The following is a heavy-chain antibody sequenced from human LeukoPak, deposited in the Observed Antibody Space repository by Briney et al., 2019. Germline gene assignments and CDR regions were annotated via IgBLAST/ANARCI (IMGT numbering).Heavy chain of an antibody. D-gene: IGHD1-14*01. J-gene: IGHJ4*02. CDR1: GYTFTGYY. V-gene: IGHV1-2*02. CDR3: ARVNLRPIIKFFDY. Sequence: ASVKVSCKASGYTFTGYYMHWVRQAPGQGLEWMGWINPNSGGTNYAQNLQGRVTLTTDTSTSTAYMELRSLRSDDTAVYYCARVNLRPIIKFFDYWGQGTLVTVSS. CDR2: INPNSGGT.